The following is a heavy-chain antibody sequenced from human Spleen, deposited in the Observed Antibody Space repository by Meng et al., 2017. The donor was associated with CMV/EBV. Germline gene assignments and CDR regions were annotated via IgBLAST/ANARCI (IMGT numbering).Heavy chain of an antibody. CDR1: GYTFTGYY. CDR3: ASQARIGGWYDY. D-gene: IGHD6-19*01. J-gene: IGHJ4*02. Sequence: SCHASGYTFTGYYMHWVRQAPGQGLEWMGWINPNSGGTNYAQKFQGRVTMTRDTSISTAYMELSRLRSDDTAVYYCASQARIGGWYDYWGQGTLVTVSS. V-gene: IGHV1-2*02. CDR2: INPNSGGT.